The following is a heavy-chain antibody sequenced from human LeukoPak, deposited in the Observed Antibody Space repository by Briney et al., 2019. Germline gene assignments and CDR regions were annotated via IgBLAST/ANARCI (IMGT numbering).Heavy chain of an antibody. V-gene: IGHV3-64D*06. CDR1: GFTFSRYA. CDR3: ARDDDAFDI. J-gene: IGHJ3*02. CDR2: ISSNGGST. Sequence: GGSLRLSCSASGFTFSRYAVHWVRQAPGKGLEYVSAISSNGGSTNYADSVKGRFTISRDNSKNTLYLQMSSLRGEDTAVYYCARDDDAFDIWGQGTMVTVSS.